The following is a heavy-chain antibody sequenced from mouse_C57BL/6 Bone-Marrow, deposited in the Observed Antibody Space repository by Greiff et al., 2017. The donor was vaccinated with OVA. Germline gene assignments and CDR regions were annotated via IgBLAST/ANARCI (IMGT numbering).Heavy chain of an antibody. D-gene: IGHD6-1*01. CDR1: GYTFTSYW. V-gene: IGHV1-50*01. CDR3: ARRGSLDD. J-gene: IGHJ1*03. CDR2: IDPSGSYT. Sequence: QVQLQQPGAELVQPGASVKLSCKASGYTFTSYWMQWVKQRPGQGLEWIGEIDPSGSYTNYNHKFKGKSTLTVDTSSSIAYMQLSSLTSEDSAGDYWARRGSLDDWGKGTTLTVSS.